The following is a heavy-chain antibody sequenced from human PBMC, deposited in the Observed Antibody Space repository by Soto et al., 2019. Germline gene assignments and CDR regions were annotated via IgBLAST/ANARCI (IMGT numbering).Heavy chain of an antibody. CDR2: IYPGDSDT. CDR1: GYNFNTDW. J-gene: IGHJ4*02. Sequence: ETLSLICKCSGYNFNTDWIGWVRQIPGKGLEWMGIIYPGDSDTRYSPSFQGQVTISADKSTATASLQWRSLKASDTAIYYCARMLVAAHSFDYWGQGTLVTVSS. V-gene: IGHV5-51*01. CDR3: ARMLVAAHSFDY. D-gene: IGHD6-19*01.